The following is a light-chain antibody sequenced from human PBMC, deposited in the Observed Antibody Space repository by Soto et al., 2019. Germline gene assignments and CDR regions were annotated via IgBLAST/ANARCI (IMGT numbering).Light chain of an antibody. CDR3: QQYGSSIT. CDR2: GAS. CDR1: QSVSSTY. Sequence: EIVLTQSPGTLSLSPWERATLSCRASQSVSSTYVAWYQQKSGQAPRLLIYGASSRATGIPDRFSGSGSGTDFTLTISRLEPEDFAVYYCQQYGSSITFGQGTRLEIK. V-gene: IGKV3-20*01. J-gene: IGKJ5*01.